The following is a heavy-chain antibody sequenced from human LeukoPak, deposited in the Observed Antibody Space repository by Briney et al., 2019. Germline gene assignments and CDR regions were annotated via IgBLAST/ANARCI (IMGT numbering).Heavy chain of an antibody. CDR2: ISAYNGNT. J-gene: IGHJ6*02. Sequence: ASVKVSCKASGYTFTSYGISWVRQAPGQGLEWMGWISAYNGNTNYAQKRQGRVTMTTDTSTSTAYMELRSLRSDDTAVYYCARDYYDILTGYYGYYYYGMDVWGQGTTVTVSS. CDR3: ARDYYDILTGYYGYYYYGMDV. CDR1: GYTFTSYG. D-gene: IGHD3-9*01. V-gene: IGHV1-18*01.